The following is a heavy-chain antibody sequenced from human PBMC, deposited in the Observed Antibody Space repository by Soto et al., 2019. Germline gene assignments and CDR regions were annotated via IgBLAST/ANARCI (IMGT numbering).Heavy chain of an antibody. D-gene: IGHD6-6*01. CDR2: TYYRSKWYN. CDR1: GDSVSSNSAA. CDR3: ARVLNSSSPNYYYYYGMDV. J-gene: IGHJ6*02. Sequence: PSQTLSLTCAISGDSVSSNSAAWNWIRQSPSRGLEWLGRTYYRSKWYNDYAVSVKSRITINPDTSKNQFSLQLNSVTPEDTAVYYCARVLNSSSPNYYYYYGMDVWGQGTTVTVSS. V-gene: IGHV6-1*01.